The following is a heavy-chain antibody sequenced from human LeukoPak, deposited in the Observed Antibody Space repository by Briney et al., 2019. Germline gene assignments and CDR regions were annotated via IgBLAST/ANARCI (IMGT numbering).Heavy chain of an antibody. D-gene: IGHD2-21*01. CDR2: ISGYNGNT. Sequence: ASVKVSCKASGYSFTSYGLTWGRHVPGQGLEWMGWISGYNGNTNHAQKFQGRVSMTTDTPASTVYMELRSLTSDDTAVYYCARGGLRTYLDYWGQGTLVTVSS. CDR3: ARGGLRTYLDY. CDR1: GYSFTSYG. V-gene: IGHV1-18*01. J-gene: IGHJ4*02.